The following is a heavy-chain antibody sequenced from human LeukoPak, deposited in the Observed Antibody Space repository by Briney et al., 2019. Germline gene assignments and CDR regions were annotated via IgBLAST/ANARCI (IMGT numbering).Heavy chain of an antibody. CDR3: AGGYDWGNWFDP. V-gene: IGHV4-59*08. CDR2: IYYSGST. CDR1: GGSISSYY. Sequence: SETLSLTCTVSGGSISSYYWSWIRQPPGKGLEWIGYIYYSGSTNYNPSLKSRVTISVDTSKNQFSLKLSSVTAADTAVYYCAGGYDWGNWFDPWGQGTLVTLSS. D-gene: IGHD5-12*01. J-gene: IGHJ5*02.